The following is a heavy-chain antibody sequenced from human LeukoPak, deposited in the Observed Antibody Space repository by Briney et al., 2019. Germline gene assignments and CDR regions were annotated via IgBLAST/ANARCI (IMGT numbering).Heavy chain of an antibody. CDR2: VYYTGGT. CDR3: ARLAKVESRSLAHYFDS. Sequence: SETLSLTCTVSGASISPDYWSWIRQPPGKGLEFIGYVYYTGGTNYNPSLKSRVTISVDTSKNQFSLKLISVTAADTAVYRCARLAKVESRSLAHYFDSWGQGALVTVS. D-gene: IGHD1-26*01. V-gene: IGHV4-59*01. J-gene: IGHJ4*02. CDR1: GASISPDY.